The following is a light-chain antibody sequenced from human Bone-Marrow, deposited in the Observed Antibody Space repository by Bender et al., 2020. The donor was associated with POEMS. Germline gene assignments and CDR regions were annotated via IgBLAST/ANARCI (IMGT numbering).Light chain of an antibody. CDR2: QNI. V-gene: IGLV3-1*01. CDR1: KLGDRF. Sequence: SYELTQPPSVSVSPGQTASITCSGDKLGDRFACWYQQKPGQSPVMVIYQNIRRPSGIPERFSGSNFGNTATLTISGTQAIDEADYYCQAWDGSTVVFGGGTKLTVL. CDR3: QAWDGSTVV. J-gene: IGLJ3*02.